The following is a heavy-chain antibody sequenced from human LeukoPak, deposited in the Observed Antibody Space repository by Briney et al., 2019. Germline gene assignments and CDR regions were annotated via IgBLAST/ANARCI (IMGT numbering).Heavy chain of an antibody. Sequence: GGSLRLSCVASGFTLSSYAVSWVRQAPGKGLQWVSRISSDGSTTTYADSVKGRFTISRDNAKNTLYLQMNSLRAEDTAVYYCATALVPDDYWGQGTLVTVSS. CDR2: ISSDGSTT. V-gene: IGHV3-74*01. J-gene: IGHJ4*02. D-gene: IGHD6-6*01. CDR1: GFTLSSYA. CDR3: ATALVPDDY.